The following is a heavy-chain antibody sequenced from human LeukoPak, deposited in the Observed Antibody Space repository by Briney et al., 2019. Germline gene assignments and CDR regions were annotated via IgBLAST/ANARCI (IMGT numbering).Heavy chain of an antibody. V-gene: IGHV1-2*02. CDR1: GYTFTGYY. CDR3: ARVGYCSGGSCYSYYYYYGMDV. Sequence: GASVKVSCKASGYTFTGYYMHWVRQAPGQGLEWMGWINPNSGGTNYAQKFQGRVTMTRDTSISTAYMELSRLRSDDTAVYYCARVGYCSGGSCYSYYYYYGMDVWGQGTTVTVSS. J-gene: IGHJ6*02. D-gene: IGHD2-15*01. CDR2: INPNSGGT.